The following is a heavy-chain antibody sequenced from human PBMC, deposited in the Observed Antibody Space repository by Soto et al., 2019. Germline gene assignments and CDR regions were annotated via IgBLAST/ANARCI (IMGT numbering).Heavy chain of an antibody. CDR2: ISSSGSTI. D-gene: IGHD3-22*01. Sequence: GVLRLSCAASGCTFSSYEMKWCLESPVKGLEWVSYISSSGSTIYYADSVKGRFTISRDNAKNSLYLQMNSLRAEDTAVYYCARDHDSSGYYYVPFDYWGQGTLVTVS. J-gene: IGHJ4*02. V-gene: IGHV3-48*03. CDR1: GCTFSSYE. CDR3: ARDHDSSGYYYVPFDY.